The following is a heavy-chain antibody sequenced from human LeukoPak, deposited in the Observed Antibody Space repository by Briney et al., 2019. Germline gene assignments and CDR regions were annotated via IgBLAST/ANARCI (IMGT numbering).Heavy chain of an antibody. V-gene: IGHV4-39*01. CDR3: ARRGVVAPYNWFDP. J-gene: IGHJ5*02. Sequence: SETLSLTCTVSGGSISSSSYYWGWIRQPPGKGLEWLGRIYDSGSTYYNPSLKCRITRSVAKSKNHFSLKSRSVTATDKADYYCARRGVVAPYNWFDPWGQGTLVTVSS. D-gene: IGHD3-22*01. CDR2: IYDSGST. CDR1: GGSISSSSYY.